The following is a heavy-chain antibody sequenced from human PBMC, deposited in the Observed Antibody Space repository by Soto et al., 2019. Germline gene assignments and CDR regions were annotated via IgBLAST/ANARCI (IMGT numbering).Heavy chain of an antibody. CDR1: GFTFSSYW. J-gene: IGHJ6*02. V-gene: IGHV3-74*01. CDR3: AREGNIAAAGPEYYYYYGMDV. CDR2: INSDGSST. D-gene: IGHD6-13*01. Sequence: PGGSLRLSCAASGFTFSSYWMHWVRQAPGKGLVWVSRINSDGSSTSYADSVKGRFTISRDNAKNTLYLQMNSLRAEDTAVYYCAREGNIAAAGPEYYYYYGMDVWGQGTTVTVSS.